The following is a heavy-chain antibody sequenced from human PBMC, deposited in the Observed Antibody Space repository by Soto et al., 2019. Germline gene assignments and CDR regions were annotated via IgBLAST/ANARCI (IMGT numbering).Heavy chain of an antibody. CDR3: ARRYGWLYFDY. D-gene: IGHD3-10*01. CDR2: IFYSGST. CDR1: SSNF. Sequence: SSNFWGWIRQPPGKGLEWIGTIFYSGSTYYNPSLKSRVTISVDTSKNQFSLKLTSVTAADTALYYCARRYGWLYFDYWGQG. J-gene: IGHJ4*02. V-gene: IGHV4-39*01.